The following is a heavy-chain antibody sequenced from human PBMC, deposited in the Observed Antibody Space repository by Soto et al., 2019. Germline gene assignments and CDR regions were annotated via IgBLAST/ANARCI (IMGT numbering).Heavy chain of an antibody. J-gene: IGHJ4*02. CDR3: VKVLDRGVGVPRFYFDS. CDR2: INADGTST. Sequence: GSLRLSFAAAVFTYSNSWMHWVRQVSGKGLEWVSRINADGTSTSYADSVKGRFTISRDNAKNTLYLHVNSLRAEDTAVYYCVKVLDRGVGVPRFYFDSWGQGALVTVSS. D-gene: IGHD2-2*03. V-gene: IGHV3-74*01. CDR1: VFTYSNSW.